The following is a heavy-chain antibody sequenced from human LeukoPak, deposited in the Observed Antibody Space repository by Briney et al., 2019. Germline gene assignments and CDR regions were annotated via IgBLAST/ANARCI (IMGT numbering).Heavy chain of an antibody. CDR3: AKGVRYSYGYADY. D-gene: IGHD5-18*01. CDR1: GFSFNDNA. CDR2: ISWDGGNS. V-gene: IGHV3-43D*03. J-gene: IGHJ4*02. Sequence: GASVKVSCKTSGFSFNDNAMHWVRQAPGKGMEWVSLISWDGGNSYYADSVKGRFTISRDNSKNFLYLQMHSLRAEDTALYYCAKGVRYSYGYADYWGQGTLVTVSS.